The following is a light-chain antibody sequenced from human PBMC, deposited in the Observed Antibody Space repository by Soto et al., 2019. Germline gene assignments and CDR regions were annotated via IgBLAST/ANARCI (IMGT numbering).Light chain of an antibody. J-gene: IGLJ1*01. CDR1: SSNIANYY. Sequence: QSVLTQPPSVSAAPGQKVTISCSGSSSNIANYYASWFQQLPGTAPKLLIYENNKRPSGIPGRFSGSKSGTSATLGITGLQTGDEADYYCGTWGSSLSGFVFGTGTKVTVL. CDR3: GTWGSSLSGFV. V-gene: IGLV1-51*02. CDR2: ENN.